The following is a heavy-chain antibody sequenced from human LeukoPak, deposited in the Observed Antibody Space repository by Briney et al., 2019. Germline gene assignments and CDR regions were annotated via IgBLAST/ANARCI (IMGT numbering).Heavy chain of an antibody. CDR2: IRSKAYGGTT. CDR1: GFTFSNAW. CDR3: TRGRITTDS. Sequence: PGGSLRLSCAASGFTFSNAWMSWFRQAPGKGLEWVGFIRSKAYGGTTEYAASVKGRFTISRDDSKSIAYLQMNSLKTEDTAVYYCTRGRITTDSWGQGTLVTVSS. V-gene: IGHV3-49*03. J-gene: IGHJ5*01. D-gene: IGHD1-1*01.